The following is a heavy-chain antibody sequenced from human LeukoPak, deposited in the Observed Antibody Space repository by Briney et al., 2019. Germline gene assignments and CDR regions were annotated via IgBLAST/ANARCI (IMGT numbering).Heavy chain of an antibody. CDR2: IKQDGSEK. Sequence: GGSLRLSCAASGFTFSSYWMSWVRQAPGKVLEWVANIKQDGSEKYYVDSVKGRFTISRDNAKNSLYLQMNSLRAEDTAVYYCARGNLYYYDSSGYLINDYWGQGTLVTVSS. J-gene: IGHJ4*02. V-gene: IGHV3-7*01. D-gene: IGHD3-22*01. CDR1: GFTFSSYW. CDR3: ARGNLYYYDSSGYLINDY.